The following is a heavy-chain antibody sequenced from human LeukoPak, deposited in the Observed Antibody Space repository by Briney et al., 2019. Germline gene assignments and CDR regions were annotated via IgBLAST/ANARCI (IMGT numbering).Heavy chain of an antibody. Sequence: SETLSLTCTVSGGSISSYYWGWIRQPAGKGLEWLGRIYTDGSTNYNPSLRRRISMSVDLSANQFTLRLSSVTAADTAIYYCAREHNEYDFLSDAYLGYFDYWGQGALVTVSS. CDR1: GGSISSYY. D-gene: IGHD3-3*01. J-gene: IGHJ4*02. CDR3: AREHNEYDFLSDAYLGYFDY. V-gene: IGHV4-4*07. CDR2: IYTDGST.